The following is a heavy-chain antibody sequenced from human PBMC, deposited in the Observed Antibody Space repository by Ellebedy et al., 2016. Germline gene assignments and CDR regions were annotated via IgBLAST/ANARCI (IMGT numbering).Heavy chain of an antibody. CDR1: GFTFSSYW. CDR3: ASSYCSSTCAADWFDP. V-gene: IGHV3-74*01. Sequence: GGSLRLXXAASGFTFSSYWMHWVRQAPGKGLVWVSRINSDGSSTSYADSVKGRFTISRDNAKNTLYLQMNSLRAEDTAVYYCASSYCSSTCAADWFDPWGQGTLVTVSS. D-gene: IGHD2-2*01. CDR2: INSDGSST. J-gene: IGHJ5*02.